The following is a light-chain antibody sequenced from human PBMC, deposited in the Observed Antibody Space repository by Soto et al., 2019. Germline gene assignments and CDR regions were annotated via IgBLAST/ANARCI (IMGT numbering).Light chain of an antibody. CDR2: GAS. J-gene: IGKJ3*01. CDR1: QTACSNC. CDR3: QQYGGSPGFT. Sequence: EIVLTQSPGTLSLSPGERATLSCRASQTACSNCLAWYQQKPGQAPRLIISGASNRATGIPDRFSGSGSGTDFTLTISRLEPEDFAVYYCQQYGGSPGFTFGPGTRVDIK. V-gene: IGKV3-20*01.